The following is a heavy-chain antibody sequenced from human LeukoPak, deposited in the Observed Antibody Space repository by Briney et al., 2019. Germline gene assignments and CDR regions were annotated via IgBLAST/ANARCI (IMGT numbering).Heavy chain of an antibody. CDR3: ARVDYDFWSGYLQPPDY. Sequence: ASVKVSCKASGGTFSSYGISWVRQAPGQGLEWMGWISAYNGNTNYAQKLQGRVTMTTDTSTSTAYMELRSLRSDDTAVYYCARVDYDFWSGYLQPPDYWGQGTLVTVSS. V-gene: IGHV1-18*01. D-gene: IGHD3-3*01. CDR1: GGTFSSYG. J-gene: IGHJ4*02. CDR2: ISAYNGNT.